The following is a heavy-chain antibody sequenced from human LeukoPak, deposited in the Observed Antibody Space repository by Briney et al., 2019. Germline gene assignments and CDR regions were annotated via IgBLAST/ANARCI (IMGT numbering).Heavy chain of an antibody. Sequence: ASVKVSCKASGYTFTGYYMHWVRQAPGQGLEWRGWINPNSGGTNYAQKFQGWVTMTRDTSISTAYMELSRLRSDDTAVYYCARGNNYGDYGWFDPWGQGTLVTVSS. D-gene: IGHD4-17*01. CDR3: ARGNNYGDYGWFDP. CDR2: INPNSGGT. V-gene: IGHV1-2*04. J-gene: IGHJ5*02. CDR1: GYTFTGYY.